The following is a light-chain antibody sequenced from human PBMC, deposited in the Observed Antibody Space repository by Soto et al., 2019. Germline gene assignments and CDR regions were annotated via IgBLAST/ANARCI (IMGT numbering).Light chain of an antibody. V-gene: IGKV3-11*01. CDR3: QQRSNWPPG. CDR1: QSVSSY. J-gene: IGKJ5*01. Sequence: EIVLTQSPATLSLSPGERATLSCRASQSVSSYLAWYQQKPGQAPRLLIYDASNRATGIPARFSGSRSGTYFTLTISSLEPEDFAVYYCQQRSNWPPGFGQGTRLEIK. CDR2: DAS.